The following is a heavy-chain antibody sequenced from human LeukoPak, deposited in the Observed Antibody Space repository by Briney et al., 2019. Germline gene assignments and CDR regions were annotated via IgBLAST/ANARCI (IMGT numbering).Heavy chain of an antibody. J-gene: IGHJ5*02. V-gene: IGHV3-7*01. CDR1: GFSFTTYW. CDR3: ARVAASSGILWFGESYRGNWFDP. CDR2: IKQDGSEK. Sequence: GGSLRLSCAASGFSFTTYWMSWVRQAPGKGLEWVANIKQDGSEKYYVDSVKGRFTISRDNAKNSLYLQMNSLRAEDTAVYYCARVAASSGILWFGESYRGNWFDPWGQGTLVTVSS. D-gene: IGHD3-10*01.